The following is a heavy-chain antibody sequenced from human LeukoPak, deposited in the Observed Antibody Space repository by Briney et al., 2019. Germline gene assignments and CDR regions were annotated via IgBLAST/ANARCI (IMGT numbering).Heavy chain of an antibody. V-gene: IGHV4-34*01. D-gene: IGHD2-21*02. CDR2: INQSGST. CDR1: GGSFSGYY. J-gene: IGHJ5*02. Sequence: SETLSLTCAVYGGSFSGYYWGWSRQPPGKGLEWIGEINQSGSTNYNPSLKSRVTKSVDTSKNPFSLKLSSVTAAHTAVYYCASLAYCGGDCTWDWFDPWGQGTLVTVSS. CDR3: ASLAYCGGDCTWDWFDP.